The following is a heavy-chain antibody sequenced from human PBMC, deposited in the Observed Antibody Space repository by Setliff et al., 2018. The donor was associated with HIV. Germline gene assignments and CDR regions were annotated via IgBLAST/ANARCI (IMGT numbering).Heavy chain of an antibody. Sequence: GASVMVSCKASGDNFNNVALNWVRQAPGQGLEWMGGILPIFGSTYYAKKFQGRLTITAVQSQNTVYMELSSLRSDDTAVYYCTNRGGSGTNVGNWFDPWGQGTLVTVSS. V-gene: IGHV1-69*13. CDR3: TNRGGSGTNVGNWFDP. CDR1: GDNFNNVA. CDR2: ILPIFGST. D-gene: IGHD3-10*01. J-gene: IGHJ5*02.